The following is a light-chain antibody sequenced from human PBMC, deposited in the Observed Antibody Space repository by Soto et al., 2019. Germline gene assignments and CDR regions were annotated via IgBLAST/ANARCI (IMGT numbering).Light chain of an antibody. V-gene: IGKV1D-12*01. J-gene: IGKJ2*01. CDR3: QQAKSFPYT. CDR2: DAS. Sequence: DIQMTQSPSSVSASVGDRVTITCRARQHISNWLAWYQQQPGKAPKLLIHDASTLRSGVPSRFSGSGSGTEFSLTISNVQPEDFVTFYCQQAKSFPYTFGQGTKLEIK. CDR1: QHISNW.